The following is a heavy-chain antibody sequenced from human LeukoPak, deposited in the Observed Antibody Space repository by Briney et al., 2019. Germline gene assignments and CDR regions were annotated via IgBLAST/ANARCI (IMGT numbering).Heavy chain of an antibody. V-gene: IGHV1-2*02. CDR1: GYTFTGYY. D-gene: IGHD3-10*01. CDR3: ARDLVRGSGSYRPFDY. CDR2: INPNSGGT. Sequence: ASVKVSCEASGYTFTGYYMHWVRQAPGQGLEWMGWINPNSGGTNYAQKFQGRVTMTRDMSTSTVYMELSSLRSEDTAVYYCARDLVRGSGSYRPFDYWGQGTLVTVSS. J-gene: IGHJ4*02.